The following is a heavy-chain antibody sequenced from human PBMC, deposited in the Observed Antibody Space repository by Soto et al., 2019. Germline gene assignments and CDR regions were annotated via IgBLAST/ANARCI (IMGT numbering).Heavy chain of an antibody. CDR1: GGTFSSYA. CDR3: ARGSDYYDSSGPYGAFDI. Sequence: QVQLVQSGAEVKKPGSSVKVSCKASGGTFSSYAISWVRQAPGQGLEWMGGIIPIFGTANYAQKFQGRVTITADKSTSTAYMELSSLRSEDTAVYYRARGSDYYDSSGPYGAFDIWGQGTMVTVSS. CDR2: IIPIFGTA. V-gene: IGHV1-69*06. D-gene: IGHD3-22*01. J-gene: IGHJ3*02.